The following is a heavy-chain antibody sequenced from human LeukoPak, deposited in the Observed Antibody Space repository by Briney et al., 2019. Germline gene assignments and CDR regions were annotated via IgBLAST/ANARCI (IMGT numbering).Heavy chain of an antibody. CDR2: ISWNSGSI. D-gene: IGHD2-15*01. CDR1: GSTFDDYA. CDR3: AKSLSRYCSGGSCYLGFDY. V-gene: IGHV3-9*01. J-gene: IGHJ4*02. Sequence: PGRSLRLSCAASGSTFDDYAMHWVRQAPGKGLEWVSGISWNSGSIGYADSVKGRFTISRDNAKNSLYLQMNSLRAEDTALYYCAKSLSRYCSGGSCYLGFDYWGQGTLVTVSS.